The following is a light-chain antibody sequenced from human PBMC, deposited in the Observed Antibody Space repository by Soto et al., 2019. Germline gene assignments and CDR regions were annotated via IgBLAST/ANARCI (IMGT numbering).Light chain of an antibody. V-gene: IGKV1-5*01. Sequence: DITMTQSPSTLSASVGDRGTITCRASQSISSWLAWYPQPPGKAANLLINYDVSFESGVPSRFSGSGSGTEFIFTISSLQPDDFATYYCQQHNSFPIAFGQGTRVEIK. CDR1: QSISSW. CDR2: YDV. CDR3: QQHNSFPIA. J-gene: IGKJ5*01.